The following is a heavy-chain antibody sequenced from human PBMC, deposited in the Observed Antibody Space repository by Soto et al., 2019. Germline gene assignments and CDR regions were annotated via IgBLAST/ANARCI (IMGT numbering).Heavy chain of an antibody. V-gene: IGHV4-39*01. D-gene: IGHD3-3*02. CDR3: ARHSLALRKNNWFDP. J-gene: IGHJ5*02. CDR1: GDSIISSDFY. Sequence: SETLSLTCTVSGDSIISSDFYWCWVRQPPGKGLGWIGSIFYLGSSYYNPSLKSRVTMSVDTSKNQFSLRLRSVTAADTALYFCARHSLALRKNNWFDPWGQGIMVTVSS. CDR2: IFYLGSS.